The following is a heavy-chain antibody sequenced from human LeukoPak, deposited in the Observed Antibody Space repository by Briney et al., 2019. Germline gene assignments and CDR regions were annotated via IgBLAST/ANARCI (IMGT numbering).Heavy chain of an antibody. V-gene: IGHV3-23*01. D-gene: IGHD5-12*01. CDR1: GFTFSSSA. J-gene: IGHJ4*02. CDR2: ISGSGSNT. CDR3: ARLNPGGYSGY. Sequence: GGSLRLSCAASGFTFSSSAMSWVRQAPWKGLEWVSGISGSGSNTYYADSVKGRFTISRDNSKNTLFLQINSLRAEDTAVYYCARLNPGGYSGYWGQGTLVTVSS.